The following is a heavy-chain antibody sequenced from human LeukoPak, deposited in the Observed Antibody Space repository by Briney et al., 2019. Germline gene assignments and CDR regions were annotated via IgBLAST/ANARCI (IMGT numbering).Heavy chain of an antibody. D-gene: IGHD3-22*01. J-gene: IGHJ3*01. CDR1: GFSGYTFTSYA. CDR2: INAGNGNT. V-gene: IGHV1-3*03. Sequence: GASVKVSCKASGFSGYTFTSYAMHWVRQAPGHRLGWMGWINAGNGNTKYSHEFQGRVTITRDTSASTAYMELSSLRSEDMAVYYCARDGPPNDSSGSLDAFDVWGQGTMVTVSS. CDR3: ARDGPPNDSSGSLDAFDV.